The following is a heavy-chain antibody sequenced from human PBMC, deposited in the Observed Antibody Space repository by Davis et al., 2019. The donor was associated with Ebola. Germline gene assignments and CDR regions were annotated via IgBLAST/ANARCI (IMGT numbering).Heavy chain of an antibody. D-gene: IGHD2-8*01. CDR2: ISYDGSNK. CDR1: GFTFSSYA. CDR3: AKVEKYGY. J-gene: IGHJ4*02. V-gene: IGHV3-30*04. Sequence: GGSLRLSCSASGFTFSSYAMHWVRQAPGKGLEWVAVISYDGSNKYYADSVKGRFTISRDNSKNTLYLQMNSLRAEDTAVYYCAKVEKYGYWGQGTLVTVSS.